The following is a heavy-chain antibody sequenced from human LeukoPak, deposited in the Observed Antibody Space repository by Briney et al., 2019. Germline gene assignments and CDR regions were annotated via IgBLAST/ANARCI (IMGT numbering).Heavy chain of an antibody. CDR2: ILPGGST. D-gene: IGHD1-26*01. V-gene: IGHV3-23*01. CDR3: AKGSGLGSYDF. Sequence: PGGSPSLSCSASGFSFSSHSMAWVRQASGKGLEWVSGILPGGSTYYADPVKGRFTISRDNSKNTLYLQLTSLKSEDTGVFYCAKGSGLGSYDFWGQGTLVTVSS. CDR1: GFSFSSHS. J-gene: IGHJ4*02.